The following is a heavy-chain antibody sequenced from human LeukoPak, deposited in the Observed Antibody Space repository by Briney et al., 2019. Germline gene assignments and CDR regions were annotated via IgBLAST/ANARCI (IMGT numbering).Heavy chain of an antibody. CDR3: ARGVVIAPQTFDY. Sequence: SSETLSLTCTVSGESISGFYWTWIRQPPGKGLELIGYIYYSGSTNYNPSLKSRVTISVDTSKNQFSLKLSSVTAADTAVYYCARGVVIAPQTFDYWGQGTLVTVSS. CDR1: GESISGFY. D-gene: IGHD2-21*01. J-gene: IGHJ4*02. CDR2: IYYSGST. V-gene: IGHV4-59*01.